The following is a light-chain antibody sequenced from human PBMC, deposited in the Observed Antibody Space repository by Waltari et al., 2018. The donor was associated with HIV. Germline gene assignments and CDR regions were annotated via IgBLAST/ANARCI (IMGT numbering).Light chain of an antibody. CDR3: MIWHSSASV. V-gene: IGLV5-45*03. CDR2: YKSDSDK. CDR1: SGINVGTSR. Sequence: QAVLTQPSSLSASPGASASLTCTLRSGINVGTSRIYWYPQQPGSPPQYLLRYKSDSDKQQGSGVPSRFSGSKDASANAGILLISGLQSEDEADYYCMIWHSSASVFGGGTKLTVL. J-gene: IGLJ2*01.